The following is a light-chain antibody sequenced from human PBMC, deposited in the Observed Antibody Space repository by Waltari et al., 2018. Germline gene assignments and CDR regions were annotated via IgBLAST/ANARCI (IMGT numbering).Light chain of an antibody. CDR3: SAWDDSLNGVL. CDR1: SSNVGTSP. J-gene: IGLJ2*01. V-gene: IGLV1-44*01. Sequence: QSVLSQPPSASGTPGPRVSISCSGRSSNVGTSPVNWYQQLPGTAPKLLIYRNNQRPSDVPGRFSGSKSGTSASLAISGLQSEDEAEYFCSAWDDSLNGVLFGGGTKLTVL. CDR2: RNN.